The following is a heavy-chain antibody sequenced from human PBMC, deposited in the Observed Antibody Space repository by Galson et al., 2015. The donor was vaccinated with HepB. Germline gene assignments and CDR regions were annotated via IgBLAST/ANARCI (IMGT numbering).Heavy chain of an antibody. CDR3: ARGYGDFHYFDY. J-gene: IGHJ4*02. V-gene: IGHV3-30-3*01. Sequence: SLRLSCAASGFTFSSYAMHWVRQAPGKGLEWVAAILYDGSNKYHADSVKGRFTISRDNSKNTLYLQMSSLRAEDTAVYYCARGYGDFHYFDYWGQGTLVTVSS. D-gene: IGHD4-17*01. CDR2: ILYDGSNK. CDR1: GFTFSSYA.